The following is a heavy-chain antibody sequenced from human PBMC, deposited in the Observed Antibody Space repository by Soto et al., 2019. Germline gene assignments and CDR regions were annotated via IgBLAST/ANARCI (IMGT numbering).Heavy chain of an antibody. Sequence: QVQLQESGPGLVKPSQTLSLTCTVSGGSISSGGYYWSWIRQHPGKGLEWIGYIYYSGTTYYNPSLRIRVTLSVDTSKNQFSLKLSSVTAAETAVYYCARDPRHTMVRGNNYYYGMDVWGQGTTVTVSS. CDR1: GGSISSGGYY. J-gene: IGHJ6*02. CDR3: ARDPRHTMVRGNNYYYGMDV. CDR2: IYYSGTT. D-gene: IGHD3-10*01. V-gene: IGHV4-31*03.